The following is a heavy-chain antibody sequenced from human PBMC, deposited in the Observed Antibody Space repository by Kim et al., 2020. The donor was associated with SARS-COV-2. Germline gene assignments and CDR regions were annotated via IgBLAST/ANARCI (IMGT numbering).Heavy chain of an antibody. CDR1: GFMFSTYD. Sequence: GGSLRLSCAASGFMFSTYDMTWVRQAPGKGLEWVASIAGGSTHIYYARSLRGRITISRDNARNSVSLRVDRLGTGDTATYFCARSVPPLRYHPVDVWG. V-gene: IGHV3-21*01. D-gene: IGHD1-26*01. CDR3: ARSVPPLRYHPVDV. J-gene: IGHJ6*02. CDR2: IAGGSTHI.